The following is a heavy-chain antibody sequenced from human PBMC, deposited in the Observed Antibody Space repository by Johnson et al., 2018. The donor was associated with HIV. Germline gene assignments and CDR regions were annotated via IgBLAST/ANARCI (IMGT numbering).Heavy chain of an antibody. Sequence: QMLLVESGGGLVKPGGSLRLSCAASGFTFSDYYMSWIRQAPGKGLEWVSYISSSGSTIYYADSVKGRFPISRDNTKNSLYLQMNSLRAEDTAVYYCAREEVTIFGVAYDAFDIWGQGTMVTVSS. J-gene: IGHJ3*02. CDR2: ISSSGSTI. CDR1: GFTFSDYY. D-gene: IGHD3-3*01. V-gene: IGHV3-11*04. CDR3: AREEVTIFGVAYDAFDI.